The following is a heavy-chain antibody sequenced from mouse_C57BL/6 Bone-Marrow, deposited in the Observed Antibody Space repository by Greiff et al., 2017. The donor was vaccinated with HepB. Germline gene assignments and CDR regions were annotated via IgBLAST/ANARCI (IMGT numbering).Heavy chain of an antibody. CDR3: ASWGYDPWGAYYFDY. J-gene: IGHJ2*01. Sequence: VQLQQPGAELVKPGASVKMSCKASGYTFTSYWITWVKQRPGQGLEWIGDIYPGSGSTNYNEKFKSKATLTVDTSSSTAYMQLSSLTSEDSAVYYCASWGYDPWGAYYFDYWGQGTTLTVSS. V-gene: IGHV1-55*01. CDR1: GYTFTSYW. CDR2: IYPGSGST. D-gene: IGHD2-3*01.